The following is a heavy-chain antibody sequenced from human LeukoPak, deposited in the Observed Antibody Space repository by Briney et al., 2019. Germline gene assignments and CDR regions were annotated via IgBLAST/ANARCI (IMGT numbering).Heavy chain of an antibody. CDR2: IYHSGST. J-gene: IGHJ3*02. V-gene: IGHV4-38-2*01. Sequence: ASETLSLTCAVSGYSIRRGYYWGWIRRPPGKGREWIGRIYHSGSTYYNPSLNSRVTISVDTSNIQFSLKLSSVTAADTAVYYCARAILGVVSTDAFDIWGQGTMVTVSS. D-gene: IGHD3-3*01. CDR1: GYSIRRGYY. CDR3: ARAILGVVSTDAFDI.